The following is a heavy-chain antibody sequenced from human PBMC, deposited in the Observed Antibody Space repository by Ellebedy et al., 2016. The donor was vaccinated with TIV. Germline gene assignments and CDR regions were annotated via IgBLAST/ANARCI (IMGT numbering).Heavy chain of an antibody. CDR3: ARDYRAGDPRSWFDP. D-gene: IGHD7-27*01. Sequence: SETLSLTXAVYGGSFSGYYWSWIRQPPGKGLEWIGEINHSGSTNYNPSLKSRVTISVDTSKNQFSLKLSSVTAADTAVYYCARDYRAGDPRSWFDPWGQGTLVTVSS. J-gene: IGHJ5*02. CDR1: GGSFSGYY. CDR2: INHSGST. V-gene: IGHV4-34*01.